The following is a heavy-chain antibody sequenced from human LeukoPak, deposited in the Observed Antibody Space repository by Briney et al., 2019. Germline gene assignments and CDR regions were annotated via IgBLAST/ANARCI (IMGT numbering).Heavy chain of an antibody. Sequence: PSETLSLTCGVSGDSISSDGHSWSWIRQPPGKGLEWIGSIYYSGSTYYNPSLKSRVTISVDTSKNQFSLKLSSVTAADTAVYYCARGRTTGTAFDYWGQGTLVTVSS. V-gene: IGHV4-39*07. CDR1: GDSISSDGHS. CDR3: ARGRTTGTAFDY. J-gene: IGHJ4*02. CDR2: IYYSGST. D-gene: IGHD1-1*01.